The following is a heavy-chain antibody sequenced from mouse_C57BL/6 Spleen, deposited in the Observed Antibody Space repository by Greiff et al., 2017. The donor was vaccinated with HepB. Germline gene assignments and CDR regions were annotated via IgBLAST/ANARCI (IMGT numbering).Heavy chain of an antibody. D-gene: IGHD1-2*01. Sequence: ESGPGLVKPSQSLSLTCSVTGYSITSGYYWNWIRQFPGNKLEWMGYISYDGSNNYNPSLKNRISITRDTSKNQFFLKLNSVTTEDTATYYCARYHYYGLYYFDYWGQGTTLTVSS. CDR1: GYSITSGYY. V-gene: IGHV3-6*01. J-gene: IGHJ2*01. CDR3: ARYHYYGLYYFDY. CDR2: ISYDGSN.